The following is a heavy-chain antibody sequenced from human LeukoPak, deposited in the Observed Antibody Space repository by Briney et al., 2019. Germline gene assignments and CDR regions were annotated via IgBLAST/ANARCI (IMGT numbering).Heavy chain of an antibody. Sequence: PGGSLRLSCAASGFTFSSYSMNWVRQAPGKGLEWVSSISSSSYIYYSDSVTGRFTISRDNAKNSLYLQMNSLRAEDTAVYYCASSLAAAGKGTFDIWGQGTMVTVSS. V-gene: IGHV3-21*01. CDR1: GFTFSSYS. CDR2: ISSSSYI. D-gene: IGHD6-13*01. J-gene: IGHJ3*02. CDR3: ASSLAAAGKGTFDI.